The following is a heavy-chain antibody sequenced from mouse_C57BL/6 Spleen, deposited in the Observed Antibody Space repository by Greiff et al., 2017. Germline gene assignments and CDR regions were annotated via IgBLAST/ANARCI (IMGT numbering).Heavy chain of an antibody. J-gene: IGHJ1*03. CDR1: GYTFTDYN. CDR2: INPNNGGT. CDR3: ARLYGSRSYWYFDV. D-gene: IGHD1-1*01. Sequence: EVKLQQSGPELVKPGASVKIPCKASGYTFTDYNMDWVKQSHGKSLEWIGDINPNNGGTIYNQKFKGKATLTVDKSSSTAYMELRSLTSEDTAVYYCARLYGSRSYWYFDVWGTGTTVTVSS. V-gene: IGHV1-18*01.